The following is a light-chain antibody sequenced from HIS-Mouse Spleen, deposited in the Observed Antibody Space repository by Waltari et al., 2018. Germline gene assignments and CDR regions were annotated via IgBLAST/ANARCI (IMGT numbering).Light chain of an antibody. Sequence: QSALPQPASVSGSPGQSITISCTGTSSDVGGYNYVPWYQQHPGKAPKLMIYDVSNRPSGVSNRFSGSKSGNTASLTISGLQAEDEADYYCSSYTSSSTEVFGGGTKLTVL. CDR1: SSDVGGYNY. J-gene: IGLJ2*01. CDR2: DVS. CDR3: SSYTSSSTEV. V-gene: IGLV2-14*03.